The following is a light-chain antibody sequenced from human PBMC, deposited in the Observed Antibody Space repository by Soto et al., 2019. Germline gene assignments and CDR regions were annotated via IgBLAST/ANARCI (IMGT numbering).Light chain of an antibody. V-gene: IGKV1D-16*01. CDR2: AAS. CDR1: QGISSW. CDR3: QQYNNWPWT. Sequence: DIQMTQSTSSLSASVGDRVTITCRATQGISSWLAWYQQKPGKAPKLLIYAASSLQSGVPSRFSGSGSGTEFTLTISNLQSEDFAVFHCQQYNNWPWTFGQGTKVDIK. J-gene: IGKJ1*01.